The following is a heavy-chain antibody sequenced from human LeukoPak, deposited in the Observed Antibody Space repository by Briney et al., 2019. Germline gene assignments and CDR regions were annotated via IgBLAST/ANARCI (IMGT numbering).Heavy chain of an antibody. J-gene: IGHJ4*02. Sequence: PSETLSLTCAVSGGSISSGGYSWSWLRQPPGKGLEWIGYIYHSGSTYYNPSLKSRVTISVDRSKNQFSLKLSSVTAADTAVYYCARAANYYDSSGYPFFDYWGQGPLVTVSS. V-gene: IGHV4-30-2*01. D-gene: IGHD3-22*01. CDR1: GGSISSGGYS. CDR3: ARAANYYDSSGYPFFDY. CDR2: IYHSGST.